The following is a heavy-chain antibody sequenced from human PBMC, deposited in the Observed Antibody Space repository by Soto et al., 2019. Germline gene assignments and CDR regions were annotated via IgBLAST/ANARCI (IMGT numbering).Heavy chain of an antibody. CDR3: ARDAPSAAARLFDY. J-gene: IGHJ4*02. V-gene: IGHV3-48*02. Sequence: DVKLVESGGGLVQSGGSLRLSCAASGFTFSSYSMNWVRQAPGKGLEWASYISSSSRTIYYADSVKGRFTISRDNANNSLYLQMNSLRDEDTAVYYCARDAPSAAARLFDYWGQGTLVTVSS. CDR1: GFTFSSYS. CDR2: ISSSSRTI. D-gene: IGHD6-13*01.